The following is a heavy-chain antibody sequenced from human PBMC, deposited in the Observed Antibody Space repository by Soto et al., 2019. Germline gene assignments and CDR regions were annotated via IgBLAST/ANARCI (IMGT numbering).Heavy chain of an antibody. CDR3: AGRIHISSFFDP. CDR2: ISSSSSYI. Sequence: GGSLRLSCAASGFTFSSYSMNWVRQAPGKGLEWVSSISSSSSYIYYADSVKGRFTISRDNAKNSLYLQMNSLRAEDTAVYYCAGRIHISSFFDPWGQGTLVTVSS. J-gene: IGHJ5*02. CDR1: GFTFSSYS. V-gene: IGHV3-21*01. D-gene: IGHD6-13*01.